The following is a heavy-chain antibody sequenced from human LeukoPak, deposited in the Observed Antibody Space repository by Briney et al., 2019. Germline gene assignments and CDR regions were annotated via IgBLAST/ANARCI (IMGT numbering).Heavy chain of an antibody. D-gene: IGHD6-13*01. CDR1: GYTFTGYY. CDR3: ARAQQLVTYYYYGMDV. V-gene: IGHV1-2*02. Sequence: GASVKVSCKASGYTFTGYYMHWVRQAPGQGLEWMGWINPNSGGTNYAQKFQGRVTMTRDTSISTAYMELSRLRSDDTAVHYCARAQQLVTYYYYGMDVWGQGTTVTVSS. CDR2: INPNSGGT. J-gene: IGHJ6*02.